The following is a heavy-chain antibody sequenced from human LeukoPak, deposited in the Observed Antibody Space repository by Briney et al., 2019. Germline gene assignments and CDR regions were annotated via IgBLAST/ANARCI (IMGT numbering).Heavy chain of an antibody. V-gene: IGHV3-74*01. CDR1: GFTFSSYW. Sequence: PGGSLRLSCAASGFTFSSYWMHWVRQAPGKGLVWVSRINSDGSSTSYADSVKGRFTISRDNAKNTVYLQMNCLRAEDTAVYYCARVPLSDYYYGMDIWGQGTTVTVSS. CDR3: ARVPLSDYYYGMDI. J-gene: IGHJ6*02. CDR2: INSDGSST. D-gene: IGHD3-3*02.